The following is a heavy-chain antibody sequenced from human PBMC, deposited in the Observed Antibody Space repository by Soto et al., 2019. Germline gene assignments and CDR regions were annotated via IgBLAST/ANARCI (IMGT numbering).Heavy chain of an antibody. V-gene: IGHV3-48*02. D-gene: IGHD5-18*01. CDR2: ITTSSNVI. Sequence: EVQLVESGGGLVQPGGSLRLSCAASGFTISSYSMNWVRQAPGKGLEWVSYITTSSNVIYYADSVKGRFTISRDNAKNSLYLQMNSLRDEDTGVYYCARDTRDRGYNFGANDYWGQGTLVTVSS. CDR1: GFTISSYS. J-gene: IGHJ4*02. CDR3: ARDTRDRGYNFGANDY.